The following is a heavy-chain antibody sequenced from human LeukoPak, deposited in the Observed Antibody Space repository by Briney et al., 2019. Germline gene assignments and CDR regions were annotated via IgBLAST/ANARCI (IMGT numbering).Heavy chain of an antibody. CDR1: GFTVSSSY. CDR2: IYSGGSI. J-gene: IGHJ4*02. D-gene: IGHD3-22*01. CDR3: ARGHSSGNPDPFDS. V-gene: IGHV3-53*01. Sequence: GGSLRLSCAASGFTVSSSYMRWVRQAPGKGLEWVSVIYSGGSIHYAGSVKGRFTISRDNAKNTLYLQMNSLRADDTAVYYCARGHSSGNPDPFDSWGQGTLVIVSS.